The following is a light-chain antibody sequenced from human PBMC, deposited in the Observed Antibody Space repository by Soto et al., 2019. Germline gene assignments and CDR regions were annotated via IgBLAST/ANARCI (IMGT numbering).Light chain of an antibody. J-gene: IGLJ1*01. V-gene: IGLV2-14*01. CDR2: EVT. Sequence: QSVLTQPASVSGSPGQSITISCTGSSSDVGGHNYVSWYQQHPGKAPKLMIYEVTKRPSGVSNRFSGSKSGNTASLTISGLQAEDEADYYCSSYAGSNNVFGTGTKVTVL. CDR1: SSDVGGHNY. CDR3: SSYAGSNNV.